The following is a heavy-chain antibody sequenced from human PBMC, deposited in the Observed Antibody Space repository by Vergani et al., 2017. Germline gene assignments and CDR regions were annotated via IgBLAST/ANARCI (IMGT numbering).Heavy chain of an antibody. CDR1: GFSLSTSGMC. J-gene: IGHJ5*02. D-gene: IGHD3-10*01. V-gene: IGHV2-70*15. Sequence: QVTLRESGPALVKPTQTLTLTCTFSGFSLSTSGMCVSWIRQPPGKALEWLARIDWDDDKYYSTSLKTRLTISKETSKNQVVLTMTNMDPVDTATYYCARTPDYYGSGSYPDWFDPWGQGTLVTVSS. CDR3: ARTPDYYGSGSYPDWFDP. CDR2: IDWDDDK.